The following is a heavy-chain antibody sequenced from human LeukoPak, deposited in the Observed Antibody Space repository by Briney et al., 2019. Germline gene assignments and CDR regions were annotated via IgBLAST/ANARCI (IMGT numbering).Heavy chain of an antibody. Sequence: ASVKVSCKASGYTFTSYYMHWVRQAPGQGLEWMGIINPSGGSTSYAQKFQGRVTMTRDTSTSTVYMELSSLRSEDTAVYYCATDRFFYYDSSGLSYWGQGTLVTVSS. J-gene: IGHJ4*02. CDR2: INPSGGST. D-gene: IGHD3-22*01. V-gene: IGHV1-46*01. CDR1: GYTFTSYY. CDR3: ATDRFFYYDSSGLSY.